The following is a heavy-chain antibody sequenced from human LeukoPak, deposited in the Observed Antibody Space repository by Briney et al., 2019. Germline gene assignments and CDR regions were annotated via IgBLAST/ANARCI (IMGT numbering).Heavy chain of an antibody. D-gene: IGHD2-15*01. V-gene: IGHV3-7*01. Sequence: PGGSLRLSCAASGFTFSSYWMSWVRQAPGKGLEWVANIKQDGSEKYYVDSVKGRFTISRDNAKNSLYLQMNSLRAEDTAVYYCARGHCSGGSCYYYYGMDVWGQGTTVTVSS. J-gene: IGHJ6*02. CDR2: IKQDGSEK. CDR1: GFTFSSYW. CDR3: ARGHCSGGSCYYYYGMDV.